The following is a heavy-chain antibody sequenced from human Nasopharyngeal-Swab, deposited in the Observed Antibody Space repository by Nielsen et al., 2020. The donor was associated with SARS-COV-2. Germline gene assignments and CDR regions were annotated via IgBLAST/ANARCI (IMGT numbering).Heavy chain of an antibody. V-gene: IGHV1-18*01. CDR3: AASDHYCSGGSCYSSRGPWFDP. D-gene: IGHD2-15*01. CDR2: ISAYNGNT. Sequence: ASVKVSCKASGGTFSSYAISWVRQAPGQGLEWMGWISAYNGNTNYAQKLQGRVTMTTDTSTSTAYMELRSLRSDDTAVYYCAASDHYCSGGSCYSSRGPWFDPWGQGTLVTVSS. J-gene: IGHJ5*02. CDR1: GGTFSSYA.